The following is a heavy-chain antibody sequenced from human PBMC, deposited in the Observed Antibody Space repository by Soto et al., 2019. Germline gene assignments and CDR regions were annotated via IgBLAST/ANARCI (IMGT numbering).Heavy chain of an antibody. CDR3: ASFPSLKRVPTQYCSGGSCHLHIY. Sequence: SETLSLTCTVSGGSISSSSYYWGWIRQPPGKGLEWIGSIYYSGSTYYNPSLKSRVTISVDTSKNQFSLKLSSVTAADTAVYYCASFPSLKRVPTQYCSGGSCHLHIYWGQGTLVTVSS. V-gene: IGHV4-39*01. CDR2: IYYSGST. J-gene: IGHJ4*02. D-gene: IGHD2-15*01. CDR1: GGSISSSSYY.